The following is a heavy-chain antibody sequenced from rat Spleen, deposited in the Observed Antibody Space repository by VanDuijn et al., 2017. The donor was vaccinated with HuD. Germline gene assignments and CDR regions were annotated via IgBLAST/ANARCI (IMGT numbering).Heavy chain of an antibody. CDR3: ARRHYGCTDYFDF. CDR1: GFTFSDYA. D-gene: IGHD1-11*01. V-gene: IGHV5-17*01. J-gene: IGHJ2*01. Sequence: EVQLVESGGGLVQPGRSLKLSCAASGFTFSDYAMAWVRQAPKKGLEWVATIIYDGSSTYYRDSVKGRFTISRDNAKSTLYLQMDSLRSEDTATYYCARRHYGCTDYFDFWGQGVMVTVSP. CDR2: IIYDGSST.